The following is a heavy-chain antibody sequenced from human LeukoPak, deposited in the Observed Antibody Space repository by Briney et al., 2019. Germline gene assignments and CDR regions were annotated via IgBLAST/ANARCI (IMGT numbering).Heavy chain of an antibody. D-gene: IGHD3-10*01. J-gene: IGHJ6*03. CDR1: GFTVSSNY. CDR3: ASGSGSYRTPYYYVDV. Sequence: GGSLRLSCVASGFTVSSNYMSWVRQAPGKGLEWVSVIYSGGSTYYADSVKGRFTISRDNSKNTLYLQMNSLRAEDTAVYYCASGSGSYRTPYYYVDVWGTGTTVTVSS. CDR2: IYSGGST. V-gene: IGHV3-53*01.